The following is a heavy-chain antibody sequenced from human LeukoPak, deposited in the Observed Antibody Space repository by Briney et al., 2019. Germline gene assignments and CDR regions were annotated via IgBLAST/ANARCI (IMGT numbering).Heavy chain of an antibody. CDR3: AKDLMVDYYDSSGYYGWSVADY. CDR2: IRYDGSIK. V-gene: IGHV3-30*02. J-gene: IGHJ4*02. CDR1: GFTFSSYG. D-gene: IGHD3-22*01. Sequence: PGGSLRLSCAVTGFTFSSYGMNWVRQAPGKGLEWVAFIRYDGSIKYYADSVKGRFTISRDNSKNTLYLQMNSLRAEDTAVYYCAKDLMVDYYDSSGYYGWSVADYWGQGTLVTVSS.